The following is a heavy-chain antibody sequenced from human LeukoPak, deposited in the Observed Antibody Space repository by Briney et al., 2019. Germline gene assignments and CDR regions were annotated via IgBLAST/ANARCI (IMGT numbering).Heavy chain of an antibody. CDR3: ANTRFAITIFGVTQNYYYGMDV. Sequence: PSETLSLTCTVSGGSLSSSNYYWGWLRQPPGRGLEWVGNVHYIGNDYYNPSLKSRITLSVDTSKTHFSLNLSTVTAADTAVYYCANTRFAITIFGVTQNYYYGMDVWGQGTTVTVSS. D-gene: IGHD3-3*01. CDR1: GGSLSSSNYY. CDR2: VHYIGND. V-gene: IGHV4-39*02. J-gene: IGHJ6*02.